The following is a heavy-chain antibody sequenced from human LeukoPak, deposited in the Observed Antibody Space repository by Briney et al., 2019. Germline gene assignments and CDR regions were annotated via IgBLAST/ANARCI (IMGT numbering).Heavy chain of an antibody. J-gene: IGHJ5*02. CDR3: ARGSTYYYGSANWFDP. Sequence: RASVKVSCKASGYTFTGYYMHWVRQAPGQGLEWMGWINPNSGGTNCAQKFQGRVTMTRDTSISTAYMELSRLRSDDTAVYYCARGSTYYYGSANWFDPWGQGTLVTVSS. D-gene: IGHD3-10*01. CDR2: INPNSGGT. V-gene: IGHV1-2*02. CDR1: GYTFTGYY.